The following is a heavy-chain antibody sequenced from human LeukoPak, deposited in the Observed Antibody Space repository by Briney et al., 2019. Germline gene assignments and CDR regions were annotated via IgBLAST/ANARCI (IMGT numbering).Heavy chain of an antibody. Sequence: GGSLRLSCAASGFTFSSYEMNWVRQAPGKGLEWVSAMSSRDDGRYYAASVRGRFTISRDTSRSTLYLQMNSLRAEDAAVYYCAKAPVTSCRGAFCYPFDYWGQGTLVTVSS. CDR3: AKAPVTSCRGAFCYPFDY. V-gene: IGHV3-23*01. J-gene: IGHJ4*02. CDR1: GFTFSSYE. D-gene: IGHD2-15*01. CDR2: MSSRDDGR.